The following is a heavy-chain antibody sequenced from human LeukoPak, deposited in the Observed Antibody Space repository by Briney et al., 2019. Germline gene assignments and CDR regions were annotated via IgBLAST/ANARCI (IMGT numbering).Heavy chain of an antibody. CDR1: GFTFSTYW. Sequence: PGGSLRLSCAASGFTFSTYWMYWVRQVPGKGLEWVSLIYSGGNTYYADSVKGRFTISRDISKNTLYLQMDSLSAEDTAVYYCARDRVNWNDVGGLFDYWGQGTLVTVSS. D-gene: IGHD1-1*01. CDR3: ARDRVNWNDVGGLFDY. J-gene: IGHJ4*02. V-gene: IGHV3-53*01. CDR2: IYSGGNT.